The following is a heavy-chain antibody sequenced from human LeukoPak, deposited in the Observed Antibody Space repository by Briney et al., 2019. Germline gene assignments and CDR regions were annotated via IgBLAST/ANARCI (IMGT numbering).Heavy chain of an antibody. CDR2: IIPIFGTA. CDR3: ARGDYDSSGYYPDAFDI. Sequence: GASVKVSCKASGGTFSCYAISWVRQAPGQGLEWMGGIIPIFGTANYAQKFQGRVTITADESTSTAYMELSSLRSEDTAVYYCARGDYDSSGYYPDAFDIWGQGTMVTVSS. CDR1: GGTFSCYA. J-gene: IGHJ3*02. V-gene: IGHV1-69*13. D-gene: IGHD3-22*01.